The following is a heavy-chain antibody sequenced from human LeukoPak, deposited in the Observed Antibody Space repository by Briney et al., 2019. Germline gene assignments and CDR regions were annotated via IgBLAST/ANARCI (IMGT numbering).Heavy chain of an antibody. CDR1: GYTFTSYY. CDR2: INPSGGST. CDR3: ARAPIASSSSFRVPWFDP. V-gene: IGHV1-46*01. J-gene: IGHJ5*02. Sequence: ASVKVSCKASGYTFTSYYMHWWRHAPGQGLEGMIIINPSGGSTSYAQKFQGRVTMTRDMSTSTVYMELSSLRSEDTAVYYCARAPIASSSSFRVPWFDPWGQGTLVTVSS. D-gene: IGHD6-6*01.